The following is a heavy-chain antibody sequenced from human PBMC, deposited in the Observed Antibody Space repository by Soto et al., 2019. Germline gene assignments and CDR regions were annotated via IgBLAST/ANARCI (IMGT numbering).Heavy chain of an antibody. CDR2: IYSGGST. D-gene: IGHD5-18*01. CDR3: ARAYSYRFDY. J-gene: IGHJ4*02. V-gene: IGHV3-53*01. Sequence: LRLSCAASGLSFSNNHMSWVRQAPGKGLDWVSIIYSGGSTYHADSVKGRFTISRDDSKNTVFLQMNSLRAEDTAVYYCARAYSYRFDYWGQGTLVTVCS. CDR1: GLSFSNNH.